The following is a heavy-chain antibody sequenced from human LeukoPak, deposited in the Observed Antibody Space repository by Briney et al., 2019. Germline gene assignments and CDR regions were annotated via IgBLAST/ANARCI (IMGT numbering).Heavy chain of an antibody. Sequence: SQTLSLTCGISGDSVSSNSAAWNWIRQSPSRGLEWLGRTYYRSKWYSGYAVSLRSRMTINPDTSKNQFSLQLNSVTPEDTAVYYCAREAGSSFDYWGQGTLVTVSS. CDR2: TYYRSKWYS. D-gene: IGHD6-6*01. V-gene: IGHV6-1*01. CDR1: GDSVSSNSAA. J-gene: IGHJ4*02. CDR3: AREAGSSFDY.